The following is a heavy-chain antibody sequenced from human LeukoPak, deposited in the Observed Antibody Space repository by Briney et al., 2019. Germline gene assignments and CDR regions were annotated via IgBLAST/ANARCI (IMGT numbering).Heavy chain of an antibody. Sequence: GGSLRLSCAASGFTFSSYGMHWVRQAPGKGLEWVAVISYDGSNKYYADSVKGRFTISRDNSKNTLYLQMNSLRAEDTAVYYCARRDYSNYFNYWGQGTLVTVSS. CDR2: ISYDGSNK. J-gene: IGHJ4*02. CDR3: ARRDYSNYFNY. CDR1: GFTFSSYG. D-gene: IGHD4-11*01. V-gene: IGHV3-30*19.